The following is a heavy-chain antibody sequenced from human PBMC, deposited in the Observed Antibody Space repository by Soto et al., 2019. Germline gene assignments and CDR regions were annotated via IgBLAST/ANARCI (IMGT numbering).Heavy chain of an antibody. CDR3: ARVAITIFGVVIVIDAFDI. CDR2: INHSGST. CDR1: GGSFSGYY. D-gene: IGHD3-3*01. Sequence: SETLSLTCAVYGGSFSGYYWSWIRQPPGKGLEWIGEINHSGSTNYNPSLKSRVTISVDTSKNQFSLKLSSVTAADTAVYYCARVAITIFGVVIVIDAFDIWGQGTMVTVSS. V-gene: IGHV4-34*01. J-gene: IGHJ3*02.